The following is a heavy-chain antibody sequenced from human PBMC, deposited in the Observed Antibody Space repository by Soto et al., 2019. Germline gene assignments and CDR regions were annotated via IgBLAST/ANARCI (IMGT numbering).Heavy chain of an antibody. J-gene: IGHJ5*02. D-gene: IGHD6-13*01. CDR3: ARAATHVSSWYFWFDP. V-gene: IGHV1-69*01. Sequence: QVQLVQSWPEGKMPGSSVKVSCKTSGGTFSRHAINWVRQAPGQGLEWMGGFIPLFGTTNYAQKFKGRVTISADESTSTAYMELSSLTSEDAAVYYCARAATHVSSWYFWFDPWGQGTLVTVSS. CDR2: FIPLFGTT. CDR1: GGTFSRHA.